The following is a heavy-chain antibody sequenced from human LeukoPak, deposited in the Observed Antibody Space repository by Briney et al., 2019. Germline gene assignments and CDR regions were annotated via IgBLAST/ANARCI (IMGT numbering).Heavy chain of an antibody. CDR3: ASYSSGWLEVH. J-gene: IGHJ4*02. V-gene: IGHV4-4*02. D-gene: IGHD6-19*01. Sequence: SETLSLTCAVSGVSISSSNWWSWVRQPPGKGLEWIGEIYHSGSTNYNPSLKSRVTISVDKSKNQFSLKLSSVTAADTAVYYCASYSSGWLEVHWGQGTLVTVSS. CDR1: GVSISSSNW. CDR2: IYHSGST.